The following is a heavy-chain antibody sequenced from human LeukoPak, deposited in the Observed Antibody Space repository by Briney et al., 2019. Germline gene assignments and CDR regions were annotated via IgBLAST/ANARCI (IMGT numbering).Heavy chain of an antibody. D-gene: IGHD4-23*01. J-gene: IGHJ3*01. Sequence: GGSLRLSCAASGFSLGNYAMSWVRQAPGKGLEWVSVISGSGLVTFYADSVQGRFTVSRDGSKTLYFLQMNSLRGEDTAVYYCAKATTVVTLDNAFDLWGPGTLVTVSS. CDR1: GFSLGNYA. V-gene: IGHV3-23*01. CDR2: ISGSGLVT. CDR3: AKATTVVTLDNAFDL.